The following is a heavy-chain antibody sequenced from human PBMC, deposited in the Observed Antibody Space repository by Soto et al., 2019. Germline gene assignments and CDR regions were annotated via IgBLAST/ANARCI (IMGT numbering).Heavy chain of an antibody. Sequence: QVQLVQSGAEVKKPGASVKVSCKASGDTFTRCGISWVRQAPGQGLEWMGWISACNAKTDYAQKFHGRVTLTTDTSTSTAYMELRSLRSDDTAVYYCYAADFYYYGMDVWGPGTTVTVSS. CDR2: ISACNAKT. CDR3: YAADFYYYGMDV. D-gene: IGHD2-2*01. V-gene: IGHV1-18*01. J-gene: IGHJ6*02. CDR1: GDTFTRCG.